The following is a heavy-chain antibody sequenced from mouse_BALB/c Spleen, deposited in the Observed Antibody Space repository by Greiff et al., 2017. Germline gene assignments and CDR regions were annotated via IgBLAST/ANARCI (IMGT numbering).Heavy chain of an antibody. CDR1: GFTFSSFG. J-gene: IGHJ4*01. D-gene: IGHD2-14*01. V-gene: IGHV5-17*02. CDR2: ISSGSSTI. Sequence: DVHLVESGGGLVQPGGSRKLSCAASGFTFSSFGMHWVRQAPEKGLEWVAYISSGSSTIYYADTVKGRFTISRDNPKNTLFLQMTSLRSEDTAMYYCARWYDGHLYAMDYWGQGTSVTVSS. CDR3: ARWYDGHLYAMDY.